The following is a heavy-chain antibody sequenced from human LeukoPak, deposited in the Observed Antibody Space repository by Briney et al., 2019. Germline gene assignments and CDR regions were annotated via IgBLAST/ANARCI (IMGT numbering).Heavy chain of an antibody. J-gene: IGHJ5*02. Sequence: SETLSLTCTVSGGSISSSSYYWGWIRQPPGKGLEWIGSIYYSGSTYYNPSLKSRVTISVDTSRNQFSLKLTSMTNADTAFYYCARLTSLFDPWDQEILATVSS. V-gene: IGHV4-39*01. CDR3: ARLTSLFDP. CDR2: IYYSGST. CDR1: GGSISSSSYY. D-gene: IGHD2-21*02.